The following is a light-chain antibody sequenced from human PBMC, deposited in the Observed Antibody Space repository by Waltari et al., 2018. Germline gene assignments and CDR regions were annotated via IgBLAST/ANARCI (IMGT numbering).Light chain of an antibody. V-gene: IGKV4-1*01. J-gene: IGKJ2*01. CDR1: QSISFTSNNKNY. Sequence: DIMMTQSPDSLAVSLGERATINCKSSQSISFTSNNKNYLAWYQQRPGQPPKLLIYWASTRESGVPDRFSGSGSGTDVTLTISSLQTEDVAVYYCQQYYSTPYTFGQGTKLEI. CDR3: QQYYSTPYT. CDR2: WAS.